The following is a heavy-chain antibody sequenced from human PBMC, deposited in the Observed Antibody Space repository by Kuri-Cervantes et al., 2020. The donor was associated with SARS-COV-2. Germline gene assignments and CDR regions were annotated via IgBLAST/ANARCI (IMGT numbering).Heavy chain of an antibody. CDR2: IWYDGSHE. CDR3: AKVSAKAARPRHYYYYMDV. J-gene: IGHJ6*03. CDR1: GFIFSENG. V-gene: IGHV3-33*03. D-gene: IGHD6-6*01. Sequence: GGSLRLSCAASGFIFSENGMNWVRQAPGKGLEWVAVIWYDGSHEYYADSVKGRFTISRDNSKNTLYLQMNSLRAEDTAVYYCAKVSAKAARPRHYYYYMDVWGKGTTVTVSS.